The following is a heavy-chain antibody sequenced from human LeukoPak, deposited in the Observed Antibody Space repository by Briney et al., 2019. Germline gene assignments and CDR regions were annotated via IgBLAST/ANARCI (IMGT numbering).Heavy chain of an antibody. J-gene: IGHJ6*04. V-gene: IGHV3-7*01. Sequence: PGGSLRVSCAASGFTFSSYWMSWVRQAPGKGLEWVANIKKDGSEKYYVDSVKGRFTISRDNAKNSLYLQMNSLRAEDTAVYYCAELGITMIGGVWGKGTTVTISS. CDR1: GFTFSSYW. CDR2: IKKDGSEK. D-gene: IGHD3-10*02. CDR3: AELGITMIGGV.